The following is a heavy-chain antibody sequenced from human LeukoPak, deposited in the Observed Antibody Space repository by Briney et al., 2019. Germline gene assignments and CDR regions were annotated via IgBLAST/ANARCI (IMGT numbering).Heavy chain of an antibody. CDR3: ASEDSISYYDFWSGYLH. Sequence: SETLSLTCTVSGGSISCYYWSWIRQPAGKGLEWIGRIYTSGSTNYNPSLKSRVTMSVDTSKNQFSLKLSSVTAADTAVYYCASEDSISYYDFWSGYLHWGQGTLVTVSS. CDR2: IYTSGST. J-gene: IGHJ4*02. D-gene: IGHD3-3*01. V-gene: IGHV4-4*07. CDR1: GGSISCYY.